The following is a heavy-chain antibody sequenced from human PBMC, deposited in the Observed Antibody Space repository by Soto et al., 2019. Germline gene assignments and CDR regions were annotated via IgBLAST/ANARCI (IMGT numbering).Heavy chain of an antibody. CDR1: GVSISSSSYY. CDR3: ARHGSH. Sequence: ASETLSLTCTVSGVSISSSSYYWGWIRQTPGKGLEWIGTIYFSGSTYYNPSLKSRVTISVDRSKNQFSLNLTSVTAADTAVYYCARHGSHWGPGTLVTVSS. CDR2: IYFSGST. J-gene: IGHJ4*02. V-gene: IGHV4-39*01.